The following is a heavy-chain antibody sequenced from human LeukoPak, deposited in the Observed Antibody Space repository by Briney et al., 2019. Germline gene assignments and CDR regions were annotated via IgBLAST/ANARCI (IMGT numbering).Heavy chain of an antibody. Sequence: GGSLRLSCAASGFTFSTYAITWVRQGPGKGLEWVSAIRPDGDRTYYANSVRGRFTISRDNSKDTVYLQINGLRVEDTAVYYCAREQSGTRGWYTVGYWGQGTLVTVPS. D-gene: IGHD6-19*01. J-gene: IGHJ4*02. CDR1: GFTFSTYA. V-gene: IGHV3-23*01. CDR3: AREQSGTRGWYTVGY. CDR2: IRPDGDRT.